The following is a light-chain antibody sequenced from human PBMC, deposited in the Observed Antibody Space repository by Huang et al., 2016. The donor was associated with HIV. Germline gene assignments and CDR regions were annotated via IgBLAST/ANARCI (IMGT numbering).Light chain of an antibody. CDR2: DAV. Sequence: EIILTQSPATLSLSPGERATLSCRASQSVGSYLAWYQQKPGQAPRLLIYDAVNRATGIPARFSGVGSGTDFTLTIRGLEPDDFAVYFCQQRSNRTPTTFGQGTKVE. J-gene: IGKJ1*01. CDR3: QQRSNRTPTT. CDR1: QSVGSY. V-gene: IGKV3-11*01.